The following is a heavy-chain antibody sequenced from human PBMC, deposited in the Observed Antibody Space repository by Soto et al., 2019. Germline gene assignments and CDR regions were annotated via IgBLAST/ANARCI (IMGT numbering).Heavy chain of an antibody. CDR3: ARYYYDSSGYYYAVYFDY. Sequence: PGGSLRLSCAASGFTFSSYWMHWVRQAPGKGLVWVSRINSDGSSTSYADSVKGRFTISRDNAKNTLYLQMNSLRAEDTAVYYCARYYYDSSGYYYAVYFDYWGQGTLVTVSS. V-gene: IGHV3-74*01. CDR1: GFTFSSYW. CDR2: INSDGSST. D-gene: IGHD3-22*01. J-gene: IGHJ4*02.